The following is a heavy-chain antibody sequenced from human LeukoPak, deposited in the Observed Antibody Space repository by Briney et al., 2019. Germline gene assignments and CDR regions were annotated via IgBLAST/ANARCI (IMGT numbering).Heavy chain of an antibody. CDR2: INAGNGNT. J-gene: IGHJ4*02. CDR1: GYTFTSYA. Sequence: ASVKVSCKASGYTFTSYAMHWVRQAPGQRLEWMGWINAGNGNTKYSQKFQGRVTITRDTSASTAYMELSSLRSEDTAVYYCARDRGGLGYCSSTSCDPPGHYFDYWGQGTLVTVSS. CDR3: ARDRGGLGYCSSTSCDPPGHYFDY. D-gene: IGHD2-2*01. V-gene: IGHV1-3*01.